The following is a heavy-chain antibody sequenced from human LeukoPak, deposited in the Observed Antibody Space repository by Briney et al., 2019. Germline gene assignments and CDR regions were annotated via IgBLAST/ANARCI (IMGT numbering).Heavy chain of an antibody. CDR2: IRYDGSNK. Sequence: GGSLRLSCAASGFTFSSYGMHWVRQAPGKGLEWVAFIRYDGSNKYYADSVKGRFTISRDNSKNTLYLQMNSLRAEDTAVYYCAKDRLGYCSGGSCYGFDYWGQGTLVTVSS. D-gene: IGHD2-15*01. CDR3: AKDRLGYCSGGSCYGFDY. J-gene: IGHJ4*02. V-gene: IGHV3-30*02. CDR1: GFTFSSYG.